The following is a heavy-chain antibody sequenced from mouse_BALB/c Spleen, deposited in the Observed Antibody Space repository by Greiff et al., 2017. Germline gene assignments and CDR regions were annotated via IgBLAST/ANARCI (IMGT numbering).Heavy chain of an antibody. CDR3: AIYGNSSYAMDY. J-gene: IGHJ4*01. Sequence: QVQLQQPGAELVKPGASVKLSCKASGYTFTSYWMHWVKQRPGQGLEWIGEINPSNGRTNYNEKFKSKATLTVDKSSSTAYMQLSSLTSEDSAVYYCAIYGNSSYAMDYWGQGTSVTVSS. CDR1: GYTFTSYW. V-gene: IGHV1S81*02. D-gene: IGHD2-1*01. CDR2: INPSNGRT.